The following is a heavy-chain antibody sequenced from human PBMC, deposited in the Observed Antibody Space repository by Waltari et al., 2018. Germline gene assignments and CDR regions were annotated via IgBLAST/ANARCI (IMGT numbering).Heavy chain of an antibody. J-gene: IGHJ4*02. CDR1: GGSFSGYY. Sequence: QVQLQQWGAGLLKPSETLSLTCAVYGGSFSGYYWSWIRQPPGKGLEWIGEINHSGSTNYNPALKRRVTISVDTSKNQFSLKLSSVTAADTAVYYCARERFLNGSGRRLLGGSYSWGQGTLVTVSS. D-gene: IGHD3-10*01. CDR2: INHSGST. CDR3: ARERFLNGSGRRLLGGSYS. V-gene: IGHV4-34*01.